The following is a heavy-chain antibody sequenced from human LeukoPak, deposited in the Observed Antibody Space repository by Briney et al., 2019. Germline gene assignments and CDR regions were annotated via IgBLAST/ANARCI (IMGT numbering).Heavy chain of an antibody. V-gene: IGHV4-39*01. D-gene: IGHD2-15*01. Sequence: SETLSLTCTVSGGSISSSRYYWGWIRQPPGKGLEWIGSIYYSGSTYYTPSLKRRVTISVDTSKHPFSLKLSSVTASDTAVYYCARLVRSVVGAATPWGYFDYGGQGTLVTVSS. CDR3: ARLVRSVVGAATPWGYFDY. J-gene: IGHJ4*02. CDR1: GGSISSSRYY. CDR2: IYYSGST.